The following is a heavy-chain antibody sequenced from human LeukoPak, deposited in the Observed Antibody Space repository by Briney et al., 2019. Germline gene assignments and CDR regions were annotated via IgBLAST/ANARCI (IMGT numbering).Heavy chain of an antibody. Sequence: SETLSLTCTVSGGSISSGGYYWSWIRQPPGKGLEWIGYIYHSGSTYYNPSLKSRVTISADTSKNQFSLKLSSVTAADTAVYYCARNDMTTVTTGGFDPWGQGTLVTVSS. D-gene: IGHD4-17*01. J-gene: IGHJ5*02. CDR1: GGSISSGGYY. V-gene: IGHV4-30-2*01. CDR2: IYHSGST. CDR3: ARNDMTTVTTGGFDP.